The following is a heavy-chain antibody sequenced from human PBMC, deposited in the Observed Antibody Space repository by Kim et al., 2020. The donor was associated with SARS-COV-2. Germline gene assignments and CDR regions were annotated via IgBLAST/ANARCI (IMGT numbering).Heavy chain of an antibody. CDR3: TTDSLGYCSGGSCYFSSYYYGMDV. J-gene: IGHJ6*02. Sequence: GGSLRLSCAASGFTFSNAWMSWVRQAPGKGLEWVGRIKSKTDGGTTDYAAPVKGRFTISRDDSKNTLYLQMNSLKTEDTAVYYCTTDSLGYCSGGSCYFSSYYYGMDVWGQGTTVTVSS. D-gene: IGHD2-15*01. CDR1: GFTFSNAW. CDR2: IKSKTDGGTT. V-gene: IGHV3-15*01.